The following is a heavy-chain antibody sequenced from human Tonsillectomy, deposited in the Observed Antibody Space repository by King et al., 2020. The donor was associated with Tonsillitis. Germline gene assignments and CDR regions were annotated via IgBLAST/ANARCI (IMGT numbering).Heavy chain of an antibody. J-gene: IGHJ3*01. Sequence: VQLVESGGTLVQPGGSLRLSCAASGFTFNSYAMNWVRQAPGKGLEGVSTITGGGGSTYYADSVKGRFTISRDNSKNTLYLQMDSLRAEDTAVYYCAKDYPLTGAFDFGGQGTMVTVSS. V-gene: IGHV3-23*04. CDR2: ITGGGGST. CDR1: GFTFNSYA. CDR3: AKDYPLTGAFDF.